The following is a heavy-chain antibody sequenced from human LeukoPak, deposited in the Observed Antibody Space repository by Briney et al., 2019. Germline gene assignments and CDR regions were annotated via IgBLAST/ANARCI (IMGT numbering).Heavy chain of an antibody. CDR1: GGSFSGYY. V-gene: IGHV4-39*01. CDR3: ASWGIAADAFDI. D-gene: IGHD6-13*01. CDR2: IYYSGST. J-gene: IGHJ3*02. Sequence: SETLSLTCAVYGGSFSGYYWGWIRQPPGKGLEWIGSIYYSGSTYYNPSLKSRVTISVDTSKNQFSLKLSSVTAADTAVYYCASWGIAADAFDIWGQGTMVTVSS.